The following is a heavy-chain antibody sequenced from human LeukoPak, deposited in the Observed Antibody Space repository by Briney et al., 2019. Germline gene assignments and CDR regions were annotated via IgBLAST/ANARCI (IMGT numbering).Heavy chain of an antibody. CDR3: ARDQDYPFDY. CDR1: GFTFSSYS. J-gene: IGHJ4*02. Sequence: GGSLRLSCAASGFTFSSYSMNWVRQAPGKGLEWVSYISSSSSTIYYADSVKGRFTISRDNAKNSLYLQMNSLRAEDAAVYYCARDQDYPFDYWGQGTLVTVSS. V-gene: IGHV3-48*04. D-gene: IGHD4-11*01. CDR2: ISSSSSTI.